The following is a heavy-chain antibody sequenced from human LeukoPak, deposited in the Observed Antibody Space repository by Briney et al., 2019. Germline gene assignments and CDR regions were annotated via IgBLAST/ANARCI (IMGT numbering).Heavy chain of an antibody. CDR2: IYYSGST. D-gene: IGHD3-9*01. J-gene: IGHJ4*02. CDR3: ARLPDDILTGLA. Sequence: SETLSLTCTVSGGSISSSSYYWGWIRQPPGKGLEWIGSIYYSGSTYYNPSLKSRVTISVDTSKNQFSLKLSSVTAADTAVYYCARLPDDILTGLAWGQGTLVTVSS. CDR1: GGSISSSSYY. V-gene: IGHV4-39*01.